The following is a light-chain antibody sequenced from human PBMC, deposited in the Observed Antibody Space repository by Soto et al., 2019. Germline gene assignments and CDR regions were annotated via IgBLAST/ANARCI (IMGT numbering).Light chain of an antibody. CDR3: SSYAGSSNLGV. CDR1: SSDVGGYNY. CDR2: EVS. Sequence: QSALTQPPSASGSPGQSVTISCTGTSSDVGGYNYVSWYQQHPGRAPKLMIYEVSKRPSGVPDRFSGSKSGNTASLTVSGLQPEDQADYYGSSYAGSSNLGVFCGGTKLTVL. V-gene: IGLV2-8*01. J-gene: IGLJ2*01.